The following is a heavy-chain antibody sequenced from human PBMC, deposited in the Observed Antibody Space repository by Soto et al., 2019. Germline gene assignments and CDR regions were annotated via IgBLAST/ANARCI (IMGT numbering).Heavy chain of an antibody. CDR2: ISSNGGST. V-gene: IGHV3-64*01. CDR3: ARDRSSGWYTTDWFDP. J-gene: IGHJ5*02. Sequence: GGSLRLSCAASGFTFSSYAMHWVRQAPGKGLEYVSAISSNGGSTYYANSVKGRFTISRDNSKNTLYLQMGSLRAEDMAVYYCARDRSSGWYTTDWFDPWGQGTLVTVSS. CDR1: GFTFSSYA. D-gene: IGHD6-19*01.